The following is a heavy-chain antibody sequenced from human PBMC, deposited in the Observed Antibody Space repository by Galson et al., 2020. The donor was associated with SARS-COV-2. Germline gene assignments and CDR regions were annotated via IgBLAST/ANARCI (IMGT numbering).Heavy chain of an antibody. D-gene: IGHD3-10*01. Sequence: SETLSLTCSVSGASVSNGLYYWSWIRQSPGKGLEWIAYLYSGGRTNYNPSLKSRVAISEGTSMNHFILNLRSVTAADTGVYYCARGGNYIDDKGYGFYFDSWGQGTLVTVSS. J-gene: IGHJ4*02. V-gene: IGHV4-61*03. CDR1: GASVSNGLYY. CDR3: ARGGNYIDDKGYGFYFDS. CDR2: LYSGGRT.